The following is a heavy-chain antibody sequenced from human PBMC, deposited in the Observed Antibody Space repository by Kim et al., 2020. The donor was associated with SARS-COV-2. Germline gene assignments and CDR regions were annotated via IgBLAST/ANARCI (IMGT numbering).Heavy chain of an antibody. CDR2: DK. J-gene: IGHJ4*02. CDR3: AHHGLVTSFDS. V-gene: IGHV2-5*01. Sequence: DKRYSPSLKSRLTISKDTSKNQVVLTMTNMDPVDTATYWCAHHGLVTSFDSWGQGTLVTVSS. D-gene: IGHD3-9*01.